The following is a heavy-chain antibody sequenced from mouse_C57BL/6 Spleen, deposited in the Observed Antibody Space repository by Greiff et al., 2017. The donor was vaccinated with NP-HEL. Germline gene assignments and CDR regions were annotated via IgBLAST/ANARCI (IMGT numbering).Heavy chain of an antibody. D-gene: IGHD1-1*01. V-gene: IGHV1-50*01. CDR3: ARSGVARGFAY. CDR1: GYTFTSYW. CDR2: IAPSDSYT. J-gene: IGHJ3*01. Sequence: QVHVKQPGAELVKPGASVKLSCKASGYTFTSYWMQWVKQRPGQGLEWIGEIAPSDSYTNYTQKFKGKATLTVDTSSSTAYMQLSSLTSEDSAVYYCARSGVARGFAYWGQGTLVTVSA.